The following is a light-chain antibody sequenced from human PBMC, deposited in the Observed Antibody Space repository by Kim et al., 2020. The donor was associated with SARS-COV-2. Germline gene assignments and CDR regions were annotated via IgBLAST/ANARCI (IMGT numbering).Light chain of an antibody. V-gene: IGKV3-15*01. Sequence: EIVMTQSPATLSVSPGERATLSCRASQSVSSNLAWYQQKPGQAPRLLIYGASTRATGIPGRFSGSGSGTEFTLTISSPQSEDFAVYYWQQYSHWPLTFGGGTKVDIK. CDR1: QSVSSN. J-gene: IGKJ4*01. CDR3: QQYSHWPLT. CDR2: GAS.